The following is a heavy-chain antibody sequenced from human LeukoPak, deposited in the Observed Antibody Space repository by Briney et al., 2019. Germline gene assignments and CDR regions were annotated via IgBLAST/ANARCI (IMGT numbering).Heavy chain of an antibody. D-gene: IGHD1-26*01. CDR1: GFTVSSNY. CDR3: AREVDSGGYYVYYYYYMDV. V-gene: IGHV3-21*01. J-gene: IGHJ6*03. CDR2: ISSSSSYI. Sequence: GGSLRLSCAASGFTVSSNYMSWVRQAPGKGLEWVSSISSSSSYIYYADSVKGRFTISRDNAKNSLYLQTNSLRAEDTAVYYCAREVDSGGYYVYYYYYMDVWGKGTTVTVSS.